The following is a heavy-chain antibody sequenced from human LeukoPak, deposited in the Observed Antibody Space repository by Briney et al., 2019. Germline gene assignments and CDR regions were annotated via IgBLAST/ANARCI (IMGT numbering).Heavy chain of an antibody. D-gene: IGHD3-22*01. J-gene: IGHJ4*02. Sequence: PSETLSLTCAVYGGSFSGYYWSWIRQPPGKGLEWIGEINHSGSTNYNPSLKSRVTISVDTSKNQFSLKLSSVTAADTAVYYCARGPSTYYYDSSGYATDYWGQGTLVTVSS. CDR2: INHSGST. CDR1: GGSFSGYY. V-gene: IGHV4-34*01. CDR3: ARGPSTYYYDSSGYATDY.